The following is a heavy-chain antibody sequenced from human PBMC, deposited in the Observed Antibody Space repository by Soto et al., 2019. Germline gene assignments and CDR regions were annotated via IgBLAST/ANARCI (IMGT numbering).Heavy chain of an antibody. J-gene: IGHJ5*02. D-gene: IGHD3-16*01. V-gene: IGHV3-30*18. Sequence: QVQLVESGGGVVQPRRSLRLSCAGSGFTFSSYGMHWVRQAPGKGLEWVAVISYDGSDKYYGDSVKGRFTISRDDSKNTLYLQMNSLRVEDTAIYYCAKTAGYDYVWGSSGLDPWGQGTLVTVSS. CDR2: ISYDGSDK. CDR1: GFTFSSYG. CDR3: AKTAGYDYVWGSSGLDP.